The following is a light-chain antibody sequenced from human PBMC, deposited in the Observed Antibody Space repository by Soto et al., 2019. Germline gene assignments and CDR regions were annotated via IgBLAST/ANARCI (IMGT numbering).Light chain of an antibody. CDR3: QQYYSTPVT. V-gene: IGKV4-1*01. Sequence: DIVMTQSPDSLAVSLGERATINCKSSQSALYSSNNKNYLAWYQQKPGQPPKLLIYWASTRESGVPDRFSGSGSGTDFTITISSLQAEDVAVYYCQQYYSTPVTFGGGTKVEIK. J-gene: IGKJ4*01. CDR1: QSALYSSNNKNY. CDR2: WAS.